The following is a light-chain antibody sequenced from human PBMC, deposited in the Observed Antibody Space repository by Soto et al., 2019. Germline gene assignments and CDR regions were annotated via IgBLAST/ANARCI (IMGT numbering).Light chain of an antibody. CDR1: QGIRND. V-gene: IGKV1-17*01. J-gene: IGKJ1*01. Sequence: DIQMTQSPSSLSASVGDRVTITCRASQGIRNDLGWYQQKPGKAPKRLIYAASSLQSGVPSRFSGSGSGTDFTLTISRLEPEDFAVYYCQQYGSSGTFGQGTKVDIK. CDR3: QQYGSSGT. CDR2: AAS.